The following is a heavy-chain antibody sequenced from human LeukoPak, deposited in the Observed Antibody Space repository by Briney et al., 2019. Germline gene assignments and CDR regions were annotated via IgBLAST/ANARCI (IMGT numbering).Heavy chain of an antibody. D-gene: IGHD3-10*01. J-gene: IGHJ3*02. V-gene: IGHV1-2*02. CDR1: GYTFTGYY. CDR2: INPNSGGT. CDR3: ARAEYYGSGSSTAFDI. Sequence: GASVKVSCKASGYTFTGYYMHWVRQAPGQGLEWMGWINPNSGGTNYAQKFQGRVTMTRDTSISTAYMELSRPRSDDTAVYYCARAEYYGSGSSTAFDIWGQGTMVAVSS.